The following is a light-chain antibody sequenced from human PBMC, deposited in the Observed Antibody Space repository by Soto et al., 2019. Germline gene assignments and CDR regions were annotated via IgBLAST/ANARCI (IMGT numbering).Light chain of an antibody. CDR3: QQRRT. Sequence: EIVLAQSPATLSLSPGERATLSCRASQSVSSYLAWYQQKPGQAPRLLIYDASNRATGIPARFSGSGSGTIFTLTISSLEPEDFAVYCCQQRRTFGQGTKV. CDR2: DAS. CDR1: QSVSSY. V-gene: IGKV3-11*01. J-gene: IGKJ1*01.